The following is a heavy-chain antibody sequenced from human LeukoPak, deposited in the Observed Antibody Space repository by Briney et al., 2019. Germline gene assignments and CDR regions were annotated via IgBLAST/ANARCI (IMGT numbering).Heavy chain of an antibody. Sequence: SETLSLTCTVSGGSINSYYWSWIRQPPGKGLEWIGYIYYSGSTNYNPSLKSRVTISVDTSKNQFSLKLSSVTAADTAVYYCARDLGSFFDYWGQGTLVTVSS. CDR2: IYYSGST. CDR3: ARDLGSFFDY. V-gene: IGHV4-59*01. CDR1: GGSINSYY. J-gene: IGHJ4*02. D-gene: IGHD3-10*01.